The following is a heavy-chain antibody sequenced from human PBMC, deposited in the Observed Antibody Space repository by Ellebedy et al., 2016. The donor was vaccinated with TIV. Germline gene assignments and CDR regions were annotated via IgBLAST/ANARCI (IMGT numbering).Heavy chain of an antibody. CDR1: GGSISGYY. D-gene: IGHD4-17*01. CDR2: IYYSGST. CDR3: ARGVTTIGS. V-gene: IGHV4-59*01. Sequence: SETLSLTCTVSGGSISGYYWSWIRQPPGKGLEWIGYIYYSGSTNYIPSLKSRVTISADTSKNQVSLKLTSVTAVDTAVYYCARGVTTIGSWGQGTLVTVSS. J-gene: IGHJ4*02.